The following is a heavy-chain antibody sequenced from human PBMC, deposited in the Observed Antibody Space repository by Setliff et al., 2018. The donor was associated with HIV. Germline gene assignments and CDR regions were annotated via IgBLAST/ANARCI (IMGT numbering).Heavy chain of an antibody. CDR1: GGTFRSPA. D-gene: IGHD3-10*01. CDR2: INPSGNIT. CDR3: AREDKGYYGSGLG. V-gene: IGHV1-46*01. Sequence: ASVKVSCKASGGTFRSPAITWVRQAPGQGLEWMGIINPSGNITNYAQKLQGRVTMTKDTSTSTVYMEVRSLRSEDTAVYYCAREDKGYYGSGLGWAQGTLVTVSS. J-gene: IGHJ4*02.